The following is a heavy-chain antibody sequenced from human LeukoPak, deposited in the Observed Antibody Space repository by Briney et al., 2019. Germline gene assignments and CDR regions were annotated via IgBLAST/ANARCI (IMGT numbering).Heavy chain of an antibody. Sequence: PSETLSLTCTVSGGSISSGDYYWSWIRQPPGKGLEWIGYIYHSGSTYYNPSLKSRVTISVDTSKNQFSLKLSSVTAADTAVYYCARGEGVVHAFDIWGQGTMVTVSS. CDR2: IYHSGST. D-gene: IGHD3-3*01. CDR3: ARGEGVVHAFDI. J-gene: IGHJ3*02. V-gene: IGHV4-30-4*08. CDR1: GGSISSGDYY.